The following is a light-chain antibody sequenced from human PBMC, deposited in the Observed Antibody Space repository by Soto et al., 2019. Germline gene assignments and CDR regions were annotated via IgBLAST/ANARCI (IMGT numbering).Light chain of an antibody. J-gene: IGKJ1*01. CDR3: QQYMSSVT. CDR2: GAS. Sequence: EIVVTQSPGSLSLSPGERATLSCRASQSVDSTFFAWYQQKPGQAPRLLIYGASKRATGVPDRFSGSGSGTDFTLTIRRLEPEDFAVYYCQQYMSSVTFGQGTKVEI. CDR1: QSVDSTF. V-gene: IGKV3-20*01.